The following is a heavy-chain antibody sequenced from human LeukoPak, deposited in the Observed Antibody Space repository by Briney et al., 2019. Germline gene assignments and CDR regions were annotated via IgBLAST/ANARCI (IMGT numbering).Heavy chain of an antibody. D-gene: IGHD2-15*01. CDR2: IYWDDAT. Sequence: SGPTLVKPTETLTLTCTFSGFSLTTEQVAVGWIRQSPGKALEWFALIYWDDATRYSASLESRLTISKDRSRNQVLLTIIDMDPADTGSYYCARWRATSPIPYSFDYWGRGILVTVSS. V-gene: IGHV2-5*02. J-gene: IGHJ4*02. CDR3: ARWRATSPIPYSFDY. CDR1: GFSLTTEQVA.